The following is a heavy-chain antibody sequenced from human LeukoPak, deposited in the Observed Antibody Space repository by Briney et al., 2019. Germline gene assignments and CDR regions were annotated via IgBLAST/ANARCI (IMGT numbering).Heavy chain of an antibody. CDR1: GYTFTSYG. CDR3: ARVGYYDFRDGMDV. J-gene: IGHJ6*02. V-gene: IGHV1-2*04. Sequence: ASVKVSCKASGYTFTSYGISWVRQAPGQGLEWMGWINPNSGGTNYAQKFQGWVTMTRDTSISTAYMELSRLRSDDTAVYYCARVGYYDFRDGMDVWGQGTTVTVSS. D-gene: IGHD3-3*01. CDR2: INPNSGGT.